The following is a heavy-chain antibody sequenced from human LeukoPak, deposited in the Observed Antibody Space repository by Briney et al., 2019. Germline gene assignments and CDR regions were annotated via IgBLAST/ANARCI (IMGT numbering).Heavy chain of an antibody. D-gene: IGHD6-6*01. J-gene: IGHJ4*02. CDR2: INPNSGGT. V-gene: IGHV1-2*02. CDR3: ARDLSIAARPALGY. Sequence: ASVKVSCKASGYTFTGYYMHWVRQAPGQGLEWMGLINPNSGGTNYAQKFQGRVTMTRDTSISTAYMELSRLRSDDTAVYYCARDLSIAARPALGYWGQGTLVTVSS. CDR1: GYTFTGYY.